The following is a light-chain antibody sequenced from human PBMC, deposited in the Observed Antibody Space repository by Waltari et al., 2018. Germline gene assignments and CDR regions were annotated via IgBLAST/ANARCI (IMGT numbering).Light chain of an antibody. CDR2: GNS. V-gene: IGLV1-40*01. CDR3: QSYDSSRSGSV. CDR1: SSNIGAGYD. Sequence: QSVLTQPPSVSGAPGQGVTISCTGSSSNIGAGYDVHWYQQLPGTAPKLLIYGNSNRPSGVPDRFSGSKSGTSASLAITGLQAGDEADYYCQSYDSSRSGSVFGGGTKLTVL. J-gene: IGLJ3*02.